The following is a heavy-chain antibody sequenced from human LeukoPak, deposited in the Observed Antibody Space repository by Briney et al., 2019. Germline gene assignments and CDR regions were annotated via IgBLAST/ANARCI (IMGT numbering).Heavy chain of an antibody. V-gene: IGHV3-23*01. Sequence: PGGSLRLSCAASGFTFSSYAMSWVRQAPGKGLEWVSAISDNGGGTYYADSVKGRFTISRDNSKNMLYLQMNSLRAEDTAVYYCAKESGALGAPLYDYWGQGILVTGSS. CDR2: ISDNGGGT. D-gene: IGHD4/OR15-4a*01. CDR1: GFTFSSYA. J-gene: IGHJ4*02. CDR3: AKESGALGAPLYDY.